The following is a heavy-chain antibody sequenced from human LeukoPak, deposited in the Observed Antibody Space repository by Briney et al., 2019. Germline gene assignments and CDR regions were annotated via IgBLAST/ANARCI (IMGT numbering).Heavy chain of an antibody. J-gene: IGHJ5*02. CDR2: TSSSDSGK. V-gene: IGHV3-23*01. D-gene: IGHD1-26*01. CDR3: AGSGRYYNWFDP. Sequence: PGGSLRLSCAASGFTLSSYAMSWVRQAPGKGLEWVAATSSSDSGKYHADSVRGRFTISRDNSKNTVYLQINSLRVEDTAVYFCAGSGRYYNWFDPWGQGTLVVVSS. CDR1: GFTLSSYA.